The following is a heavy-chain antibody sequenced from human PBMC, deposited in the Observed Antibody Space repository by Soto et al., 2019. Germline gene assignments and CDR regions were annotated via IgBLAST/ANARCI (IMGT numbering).Heavy chain of an antibody. CDR1: GFTFNKAW. D-gene: IGHD6-19*01. V-gene: IGHV3-15*01. CDR2: IKGTNEGGTT. CDR3: TRDDGWLSDY. J-gene: IGHJ4*02. Sequence: GGALRLSCAASGFTFNKAWMNWVRQGSGGGLEWVGRIKGTNEGGTTEYAASVKGRFTISRDDSKSIAYLQMNSLKTEDTAVYYCTRDDGWLSDYWGQGTLVTVSS.